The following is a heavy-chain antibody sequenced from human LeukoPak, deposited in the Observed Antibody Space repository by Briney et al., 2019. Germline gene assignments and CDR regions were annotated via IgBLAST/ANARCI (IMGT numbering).Heavy chain of an antibody. CDR2: ISGSGANT. CDR3: AKDQVAFGY. Sequence: PGGSLRLSCAASAITFSSTAMNWVRQAPGKVLEWVSSISGSGANTYYADSVKGRFTISRDNSRNTLYLQMNSLRAEDTAVYYCAKDQVAFGYWGQGTLVTVSS. D-gene: IGHD5-12*01. CDR1: AITFSSTA. J-gene: IGHJ4*02. V-gene: IGHV3-23*01.